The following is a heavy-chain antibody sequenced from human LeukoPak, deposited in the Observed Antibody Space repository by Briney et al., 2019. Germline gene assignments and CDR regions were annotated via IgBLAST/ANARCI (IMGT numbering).Heavy chain of an antibody. CDR3: ARFFYYDASLPPY. CDR2: IYYSGST. J-gene: IGHJ4*02. CDR1: GGYISTSNYY. Sequence: SETLSLTCSVSGGYISTSNYYWGWIRQPPGEGLEWIGTIYYSGSTYYNPSLQSRVTISLDTSKNQFSLHVRSVTAVDTATYYCARFFYYDASLPPYWGQGTLVIVSS. D-gene: IGHD3-16*01. V-gene: IGHV4-39*01.